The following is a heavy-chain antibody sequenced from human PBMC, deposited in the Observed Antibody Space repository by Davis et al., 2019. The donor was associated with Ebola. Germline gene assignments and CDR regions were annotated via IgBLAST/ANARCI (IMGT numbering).Heavy chain of an antibody. CDR1: GFTFSSYS. V-gene: IGHV3-30*03. CDR3: ARGYGDYVFYYYGMDV. Sequence: GESLKISCAASGFTFSSYSMNWVRQAPGKGLEWVAVISYDGSNKYYADSVKGRFTISRDNAKNSLYLQMNSLRAEDTAVYYCARGYGDYVFYYYGMDVWGQGTTVTVSS. D-gene: IGHD4-17*01. CDR2: ISYDGSNK. J-gene: IGHJ6*02.